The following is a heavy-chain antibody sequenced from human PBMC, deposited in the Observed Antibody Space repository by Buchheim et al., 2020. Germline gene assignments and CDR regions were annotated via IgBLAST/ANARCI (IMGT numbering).Heavy chain of an antibody. J-gene: IGHJ4*02. V-gene: IGHV4-34*01. D-gene: IGHD6-6*01. Sequence: QVQLQQWGAGLLKPSETLSLTCAVYGGSFSGYYWSWIRQPPGKGLEWIGEINHSGSTNYNPSLKSRVTISVDTSKNQFSLKLSAVTAADTAVYYCARGGRAARRVGTADYWGQGTL. CDR1: GGSFSGYY. CDR2: INHSGST. CDR3: ARGGRAARRVGTADY.